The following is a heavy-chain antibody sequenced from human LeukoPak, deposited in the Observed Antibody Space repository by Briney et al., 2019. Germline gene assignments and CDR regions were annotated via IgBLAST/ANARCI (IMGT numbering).Heavy chain of an antibody. Sequence: KPSETLSLTCTVSGASISGWYWSWIRQPPGKGLEWIGYVYGSGYTNYNPSLKSRVTMSIDTSKNHFSLKLTSVTAADTATYYCARETSLAGFASGLGFNYWGQGILVTVS. V-gene: IGHV4-59*01. J-gene: IGHJ4*02. CDR1: GASISGWY. CDR3: ARETSLAGFASGLGFNY. D-gene: IGHD6-19*01. CDR2: VYGSGYT.